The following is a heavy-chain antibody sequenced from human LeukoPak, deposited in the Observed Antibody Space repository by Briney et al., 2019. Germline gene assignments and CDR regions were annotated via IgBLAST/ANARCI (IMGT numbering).Heavy chain of an antibody. V-gene: IGHV1-18*04. Sequence: ASVKVSCKASGYTFTSYGISWGRQAPGQGREWMGWISADNGNTNHAQKLQGRVTTTTNTSTSTAYMELSSLRSDDTAVYYCARALGYGSGSYYGGGDYWGQGTLVTVSS. CDR2: ISADNGNT. D-gene: IGHD3-10*01. CDR3: ARALGYGSGSYYGGGDY. J-gene: IGHJ4*02. CDR1: GYTFTSYG.